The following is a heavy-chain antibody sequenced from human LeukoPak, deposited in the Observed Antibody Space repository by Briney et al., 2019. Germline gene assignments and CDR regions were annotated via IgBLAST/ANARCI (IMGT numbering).Heavy chain of an antibody. V-gene: IGHV3-30*19. J-gene: IGHJ3*02. Sequence: GGSLRLSCAASGFTFSSYGMHWVRQAPGKGLEWVAVISYDGSNKYYADSVKGRFTISRDNSKNTLYLQMNSLRAEDTAVYYCARSRVGWKDDAFDIWGQGTMVTVSS. CDR3: ARSRVGWKDDAFDI. CDR1: GFTFSSYG. D-gene: IGHD1-1*01. CDR2: ISYDGSNK.